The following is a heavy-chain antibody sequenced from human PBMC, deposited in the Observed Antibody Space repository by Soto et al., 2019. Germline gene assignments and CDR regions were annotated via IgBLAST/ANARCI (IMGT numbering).Heavy chain of an antibody. CDR3: ARAVVPAASRLSYFDY. D-gene: IGHD2-2*01. J-gene: IGHJ4*02. V-gene: IGHV4-30-4*01. Sequence: SETLSLTCTVSGGSISSGDYYWSWIRQPPGKGLEWIGYIYYSGSTYYNPSLKSRVTISVDTSKNQFSLKLSSVTAADTAVYYXARAVVPAASRLSYFDYWGQGTLVTVSS. CDR2: IYYSGST. CDR1: GGSISSGDYY.